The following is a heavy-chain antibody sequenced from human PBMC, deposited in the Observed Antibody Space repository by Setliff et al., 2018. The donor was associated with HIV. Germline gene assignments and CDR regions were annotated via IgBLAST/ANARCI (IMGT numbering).Heavy chain of an antibody. CDR1: GYSISSGYY. CDR2: INHSGRT. V-gene: IGHV4-34*01. CDR3: FLFYDDRSGFYWD. D-gene: IGHD3-22*01. Sequence: SETLSLTCAVSGYSISSGYYWSWIRQPPGKGLEWIGEINHSGRTKYNPSLKSRVTMAVDTSKKQFSLKLKSVTAADTAVYYCFLFYDDRSGFYWDWGQGTPVTVSS. J-gene: IGHJ4*02.